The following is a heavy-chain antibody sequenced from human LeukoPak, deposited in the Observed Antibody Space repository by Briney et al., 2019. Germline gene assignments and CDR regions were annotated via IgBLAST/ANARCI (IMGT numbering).Heavy chain of an antibody. J-gene: IGHJ4*02. CDR2: ISYDGSNK. V-gene: IGHV3-30*18. D-gene: IGHD3-9*01. Sequence: PGRSLRLSCAASGFTFSSYGMHWVRQAPGKGLEWVAVISYDGSNKYYADSVKGRFTISRDNSKNTLYLQMNSLRAEDTAVYYCAKDYDILTGYPSYVDYWGQGTLVTVSS. CDR3: AKDYDILTGYPSYVDY. CDR1: GFTFSSYG.